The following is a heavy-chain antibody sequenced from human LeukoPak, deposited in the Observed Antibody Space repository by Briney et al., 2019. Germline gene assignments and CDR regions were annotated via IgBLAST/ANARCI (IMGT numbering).Heavy chain of an antibody. J-gene: IGHJ1*01. CDR2: ISGRGDST. Sequence: PGGSPRLSFAALGLTFSSYAMTWARQAPGKGPEWVSAISGRGDSTYYADSVKGRFTISRDNSKNTLYLQINTLRAEDTAVYYCAKDPGGFVVTPIRYFQHWGQGTLVTVSS. CDR3: AKDPGGFVVTPIRYFQH. V-gene: IGHV3-23*01. D-gene: IGHD2-15*01. CDR1: GLTFSSYA.